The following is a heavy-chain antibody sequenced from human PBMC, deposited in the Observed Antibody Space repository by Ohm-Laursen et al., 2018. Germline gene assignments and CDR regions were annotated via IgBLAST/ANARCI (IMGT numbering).Heavy chain of an antibody. CDR3: ARGPAYYYDSSGYSPLDY. Sequence: SDTLSLTCTVSGGSISSDSYYWAWVRQPPGKGLEWIGSIYYSGDTYYSSSLKSRVTISVDTSKNQFSLKLSSVTAADTAVYYCARGPAYYYDSSGYSPLDYWGQGTLVTVSS. V-gene: IGHV4-39*07. CDR1: GGSISSDSYY. D-gene: IGHD3-22*01. J-gene: IGHJ4*02. CDR2: IYYSGDT.